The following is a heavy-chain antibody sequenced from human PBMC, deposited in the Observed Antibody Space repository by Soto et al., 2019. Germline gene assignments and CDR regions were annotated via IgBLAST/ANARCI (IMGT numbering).Heavy chain of an antibody. CDR3: ARGDSSSLNYYYYYGMDV. CDR1: GYTFTSYG. Sequence: ASVKVSCKASGYTFTSYGISWVRQAPGQGLEWMGWISAYNGNTNYAQKLQGRVTMTTDTSTSTAYMELRSLRSDDTAVYYCARGDSSSLNYYYYYGMDVWGQGTTVTVS. J-gene: IGHJ6*02. V-gene: IGHV1-18*01. CDR2: ISAYNGNT. D-gene: IGHD6-13*01.